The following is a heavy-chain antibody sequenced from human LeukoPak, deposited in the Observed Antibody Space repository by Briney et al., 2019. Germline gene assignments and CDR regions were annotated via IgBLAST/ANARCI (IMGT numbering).Heavy chain of an antibody. Sequence: GGSLRLSCAASGFTFSTYWMTWVRQAPGKGLEWVSYISSRSSTIWYADSVKGRFTISRDNAKNSLYLQMNSLRAEDTAVYYCARDLYGDYGSDYWGQGTLVTVSS. CDR3: ARDLYGDYGSDY. J-gene: IGHJ4*02. CDR2: ISSRSSTI. D-gene: IGHD4-17*01. V-gene: IGHV3-48*01. CDR1: GFTFSTYW.